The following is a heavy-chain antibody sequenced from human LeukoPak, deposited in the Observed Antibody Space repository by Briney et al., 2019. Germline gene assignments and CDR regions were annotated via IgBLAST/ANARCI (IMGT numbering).Heavy chain of an antibody. CDR3: ARTYYDSSGSYLQADFDY. CDR2: TYYRSKWYN. CDR1: GDSVSSNSAA. Sequence: SQTLSLTCGISGDSVSSNSAAWNWIRQSPSRGLEWLGRTYYRSKWYNDYAVSVKSRITINPDTSKNQFSLQLNSLTPEDTAVYYCARTYYDSSGSYLQADFDYWGQGTLVTVSS. D-gene: IGHD3-22*01. V-gene: IGHV6-1*01. J-gene: IGHJ4*02.